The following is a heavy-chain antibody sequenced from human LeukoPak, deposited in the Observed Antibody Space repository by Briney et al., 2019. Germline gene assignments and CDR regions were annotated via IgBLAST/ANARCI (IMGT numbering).Heavy chain of an antibody. Sequence: PGGSLRLSCAASGFTVSSTYMSWVRQAPGKGLEWVSAIFSGGSTYYPDSVKGRFTISKDNPKNTLYLQMNSLRAEDTAVYYCARDHPSISAAGPFDYWGQGTLVTVSS. CDR1: GFTVSSTY. V-gene: IGHV3-66*02. D-gene: IGHD6-13*01. J-gene: IGHJ4*02. CDR2: IFSGGST. CDR3: ARDHPSISAAGPFDY.